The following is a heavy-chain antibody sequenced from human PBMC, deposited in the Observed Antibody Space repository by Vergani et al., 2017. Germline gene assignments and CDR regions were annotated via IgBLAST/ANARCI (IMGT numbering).Heavy chain of an antibody. V-gene: IGHV4-61*02. CDR2: IYTSGST. Sequence: HVQLQESGPGLVKPSQTLSLTCTVSGGSISSGSYYWSWIRQPAGKGLEWIGRIYTSGSTNYNPSLKSRVTMSVDTSKNQFSLKLSSVTAADTAVYYCAREGPIVVPAAIKPSHYYYYMDVWGKGTTVTVSS. J-gene: IGHJ6*03. D-gene: IGHD2-2*02. CDR3: AREGPIVVPAAIKPSHYYYYMDV. CDR1: GGSISSGSYY.